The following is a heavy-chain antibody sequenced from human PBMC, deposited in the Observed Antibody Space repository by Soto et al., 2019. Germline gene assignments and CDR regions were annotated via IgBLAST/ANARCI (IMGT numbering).Heavy chain of an antibody. CDR3: EKFGMAKTKRSPPYYIDY. D-gene: IGHD3-16*01. Sequence: PGGSLRLSCAASGFTFSSYAMSWVRQAPGKGLEWVSSISGSGGGTYYADSVKGRFTFSRDNSKNTLYLQMNSLRAEDTAVYYCEKFGMAKTKRSPPYYIDYWGHGALVTVSS. J-gene: IGHJ4*01. CDR1: GFTFSSYA. V-gene: IGHV3-23*01. CDR2: ISGSGGGT.